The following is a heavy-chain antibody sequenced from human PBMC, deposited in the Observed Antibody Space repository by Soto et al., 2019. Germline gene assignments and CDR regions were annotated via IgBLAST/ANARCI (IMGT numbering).Heavy chain of an antibody. CDR1: GYTFKNYG. CDR2: ISAYNGNT. D-gene: IGHD6-19*01. CDR3: TKAPGIAVSNDI. J-gene: IGHJ3*02. Sequence: ASVKVSCKASGYTFKNYGISWVRQAPGQGLEWMAWISAYNGNTNYAQKLKGRVTVTTDTSTSTAYMELRSLRSDDTAVYYCTKAPGIAVSNDIWGEGTMVTVS. V-gene: IGHV1-18*01.